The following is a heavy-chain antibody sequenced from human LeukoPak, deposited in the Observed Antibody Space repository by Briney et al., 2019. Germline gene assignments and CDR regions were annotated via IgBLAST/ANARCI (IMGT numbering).Heavy chain of an antibody. V-gene: IGHV4-59*12. J-gene: IGHJ4*02. Sequence: SETLSLTCTVSGGSISSYYWSWIRQPPGKGLEWIGYIYYSGSTNYNPSLKSRVTISVDTSKNQFSLKLSSVTAADTAVYYCASRNFWSGYYPYWGQGTLVTVSS. D-gene: IGHD3-3*01. CDR2: IYYSGST. CDR3: ASRNFWSGYYPY. CDR1: GGSISSYY.